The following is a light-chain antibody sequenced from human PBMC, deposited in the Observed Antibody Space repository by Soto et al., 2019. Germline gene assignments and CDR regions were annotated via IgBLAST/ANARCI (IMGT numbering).Light chain of an antibody. V-gene: IGKV3D-20*02. Sequence: DIVLTQSPGTLSLASGERATLSCRTSQSISGTYLAWYQQKPGQAPRLLIYSESTRATGIPDRFSGSGSGTDFTLTISSLEPEDFAVYYCQQRSYWLTFGEGTKVDI. CDR2: SES. CDR3: QQRSYWLT. CDR1: QSISGTY. J-gene: IGKJ4*01.